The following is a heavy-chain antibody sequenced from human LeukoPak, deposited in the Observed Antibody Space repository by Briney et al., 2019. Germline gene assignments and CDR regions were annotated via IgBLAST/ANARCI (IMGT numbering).Heavy chain of an antibody. CDR2: ISSSGSTI. V-gene: IGHV3-48*03. J-gene: IGHJ6*04. CDR1: GFTFSSYE. Sequence: GGSLRLSCAASGFTFSSYEMNWVRQAPGKGLEWVSYISSSGSTIYYADSVKGRFTISRDNAKNSLYLQMNSLRAEDTAAYYCAELGITMTGGVWGKGTTVTISS. CDR3: AELGITMTGGV. D-gene: IGHD3-10*02.